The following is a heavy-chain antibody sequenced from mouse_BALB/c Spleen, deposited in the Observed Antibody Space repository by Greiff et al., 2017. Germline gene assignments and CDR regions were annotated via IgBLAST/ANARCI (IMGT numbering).Heavy chain of an antibody. CDR1: GFTFSSYT. CDR2: ISNGGGST. V-gene: IGHV5-12-2*01. D-gene: IGHD2-4*01. CDR3: ARRNYDYDYWYFDV. Sequence: EVKLMASGGGLVQPGGSLKLSCAASGFTFSSYTMSWVRQTPEKRLEWVAYISNGGGSTYYPDTVKGRFTISRDNAKNTLYLQMSSLKSEDTAMYYCARRNYDYDYWYFDVWGAGTTVTVSS. J-gene: IGHJ1*01.